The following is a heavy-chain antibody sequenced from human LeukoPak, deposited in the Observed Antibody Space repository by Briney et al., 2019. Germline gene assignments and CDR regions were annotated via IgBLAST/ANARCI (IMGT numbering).Heavy chain of an antibody. J-gene: IGHJ5*02. D-gene: IGHD3-10*01. Sequence: GRSLRLSCAASGFTFSSYAMHWVRQAPGKGLEWVAVISYDGSNKYYADPVKGRFTISRDNSKNTLYLQMNSLRAEDTAVYYCARGSLLWFGELPSVTTDNWFDPWGQGTLVTVSS. V-gene: IGHV3-30*01. CDR2: ISYDGSNK. CDR1: GFTFSSYA. CDR3: ARGSLLWFGELPSVTTDNWFDP.